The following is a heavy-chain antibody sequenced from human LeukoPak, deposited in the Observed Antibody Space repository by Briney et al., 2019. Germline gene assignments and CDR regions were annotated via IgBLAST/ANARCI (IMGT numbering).Heavy chain of an antibody. CDR3: AREGYYFAY. J-gene: IGHJ4*02. V-gene: IGHV6-1*01. CDR1: GDSVSSNSAA. CDR2: TYYRSKWYN. Sequence: SQTLSLTCAISGDSVSSNSAAWHWITQSPSRGLEWLGRTYYRSKWYNDYAVSVKSRITINADTSKNQFFLPLKSVTPEDTAVYYCAREGYYFAYWGQGNPVTVSS.